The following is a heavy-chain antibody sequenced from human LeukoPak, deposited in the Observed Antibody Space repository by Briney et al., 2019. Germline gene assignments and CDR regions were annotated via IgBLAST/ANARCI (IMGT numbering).Heavy chain of an antibody. Sequence: GGSLRLSCAASGFSFSGSAIHWVRQASGKGLEWVGHIRRKGNDYATAYTASVKGRITISRDDSKNTAFLQMYSLKTEDTAVYFCARLGGSPPYFDYWGQGTLVTVPS. CDR3: ARLGGSPPYFDY. D-gene: IGHD3-16*01. J-gene: IGHJ4*02. CDR1: GFSFSGSA. CDR2: IRRKGNDYAT. V-gene: IGHV3-73*01.